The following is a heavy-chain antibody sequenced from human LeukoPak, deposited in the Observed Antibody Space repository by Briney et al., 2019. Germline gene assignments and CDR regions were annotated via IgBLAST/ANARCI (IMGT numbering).Heavy chain of an antibody. CDR1: GFTFSSYG. CDR3: AKDVGIVVVPAAMSAFDI. Sequence: PGGSLRLSCAASGFTFSSYGMHWVRQAPGKGLEWVAVISYDGSNKYYADSVKGRFTISRDNSKNTLYLQMNSLRAEDTAVYYCAKDVGIVVVPAAMSAFDIWGQGTMVTVSS. CDR2: ISYDGSNK. D-gene: IGHD2-2*03. J-gene: IGHJ3*02. V-gene: IGHV3-30*18.